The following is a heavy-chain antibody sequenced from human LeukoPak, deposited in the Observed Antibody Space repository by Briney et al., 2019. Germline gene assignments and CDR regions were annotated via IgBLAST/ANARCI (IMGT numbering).Heavy chain of an antibody. CDR3: ARDRASGWYRGDYDY. Sequence: GGSLRLSXAASGFTLDDYGMSWVRQAPGKGMEWVSGIGWSGSSTGYADSVKGRLTISIDNAKNSLYLQLNSLRAEDTAFYYCARDRASGWYRGDYDYWGQGTLVTVSS. J-gene: IGHJ4*02. CDR1: GFTLDDYG. V-gene: IGHV3-20*04. CDR2: IGWSGSST. D-gene: IGHD6-19*01.